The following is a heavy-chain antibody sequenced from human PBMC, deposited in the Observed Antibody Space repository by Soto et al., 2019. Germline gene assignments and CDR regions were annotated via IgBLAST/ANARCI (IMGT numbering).Heavy chain of an antibody. CDR2: ISSSGSLI. D-gene: IGHD4-17*01. Sequence: GWSLRLSCASSVFTFIDFYMSWVRQAPGKRLEWISYISSSGSLIYYADSVKGRFTISRDNANNLLYLQMNSLRVEDTAVYYCVRDPPPDSETVYMDVWGQGNTVTVSS. V-gene: IGHV3-11*01. J-gene: IGHJ6*02. CDR1: VFTFIDFY. CDR3: VRDPPPDSETVYMDV.